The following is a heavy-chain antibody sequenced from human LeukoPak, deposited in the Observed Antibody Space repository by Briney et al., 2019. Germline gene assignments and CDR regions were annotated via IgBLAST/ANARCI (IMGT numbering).Heavy chain of an antibody. Sequence: PGGSLRLSCVASGFTYTTYWMSWVRQAPGKGLEWVANIKQDGSENYYVDSVKGRFTISRDNAKTSLYLQMNSLRAEDTAIYYCAIEGAYCSTTSCYGFRAFDIWGQGTMVTVSS. CDR3: AIEGAYCSTTSCYGFRAFDI. CDR1: GFTYTTYW. J-gene: IGHJ3*02. D-gene: IGHD2-2*01. V-gene: IGHV3-7*01. CDR2: IKQDGSEN.